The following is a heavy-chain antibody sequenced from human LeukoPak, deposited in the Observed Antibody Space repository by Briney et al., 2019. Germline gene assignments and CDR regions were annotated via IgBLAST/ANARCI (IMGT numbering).Heavy chain of an antibody. CDR3: ARGQIAVAGSHFDY. D-gene: IGHD6-19*01. CDR2: IIPIFGTA. CDR1: GGTFSSYA. V-gene: IGHV1-69*05. Sequence: GSSVKVSCKASGGTFSSYAISWVRQAPGQGLERMGRIIPIFGTANYAQKFQGRVTITTDESTSTAYMELSSLRSEDTAVYYCARGQIAVAGSHFDYWGQGTLVTVSS. J-gene: IGHJ4*02.